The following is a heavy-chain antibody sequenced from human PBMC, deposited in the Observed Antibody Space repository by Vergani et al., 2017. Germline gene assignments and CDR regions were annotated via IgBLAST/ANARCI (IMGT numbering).Heavy chain of an antibody. CDR2: LYASGRT. CDR3: ARHLRGYGYGVIGY. D-gene: IGHD5-18*01. CDR1: DFTSNGYS. V-gene: IGHV4-38-2*01. J-gene: IGHJ4*02. Sequence: QVQLQESGPGLVKPSETLSLTCDAFDFTSNGYSWRWIRQSPEKGLEWFGSLYASGRTYYSTSLMSSVAISIDTSKNHFSLRLSSVAAADTAVYYCARHLRGYGYGVIGYWGQGRKVTVSS.